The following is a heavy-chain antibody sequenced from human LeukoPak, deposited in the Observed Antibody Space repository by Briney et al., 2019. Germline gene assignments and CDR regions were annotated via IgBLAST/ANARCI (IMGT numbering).Heavy chain of an antibody. V-gene: IGHV1-46*01. D-gene: IGHD3-3*01. CDR3: AREKRQYYDFWSGYSTGYYYYGMDV. CDR1: GYTFTSYY. Sequence: ASVKVSCKASGYTFTSYYMHWVRQAPGQGLEWMGIINPSGGSISYAQKFQGRVTMTTDASTSTAYMELRSLRSDDTAVYYCAREKRQYYDFWSGYSTGYYYYGMDVWGQGTTVTVSS. J-gene: IGHJ6*02. CDR2: INPSGGSI.